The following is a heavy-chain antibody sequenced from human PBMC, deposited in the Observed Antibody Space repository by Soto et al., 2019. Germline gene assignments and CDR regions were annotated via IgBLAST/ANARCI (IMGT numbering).Heavy chain of an antibody. CDR2: IDPSGGST. D-gene: IGHD1-26*01. J-gene: IGHJ6*02. Sequence: QVQLVQSGAEAKKSGASVKDSCKASGYTFTNYYMHWVRQAPGQGLEWMGMIDPSGGSTTYAQKFPGRVTMTEHTSASRVYMEVSGLRSEDTAVYYCAGARVGAMISYYYCGMDVWGQGPKVSASS. CDR3: AGARVGAMISYYYCGMDV. CDR1: GYTFTNYY. V-gene: IGHV1-46*01.